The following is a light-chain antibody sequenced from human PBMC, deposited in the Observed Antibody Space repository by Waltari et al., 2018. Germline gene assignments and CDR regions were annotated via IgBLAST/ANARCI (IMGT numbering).Light chain of an antibody. J-gene: IGKJ1*01. CDR2: KVS. CDR1: QSLVHPDGHTY. CDR3: MQATNWPLT. V-gene: IGKV2-30*02. Sequence: DVVMTQSPLSLPVSLGQPASISCRSSQSLVHPDGHTYLNWFQQRPGQSPRRLIYKVSNRDSGVPDRFSGSGSDTAFTLKISRVEAEDVGNYYCMQATNWPLTFGQGTKVEIQ.